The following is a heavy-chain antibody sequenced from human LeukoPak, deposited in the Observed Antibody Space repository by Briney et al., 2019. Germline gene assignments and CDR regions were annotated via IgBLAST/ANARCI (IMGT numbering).Heavy chain of an antibody. D-gene: IGHD1-26*01. Sequence: GGSLRLSCAASGFTFSSYWMSWVRQAPGKGLEWVANIKQDGSEKYYVDSVKGRFTISRDNAKNSLYPQMNGLRAEDTAVYYCARDRERYDAFDIWGQGTMVTVSS. J-gene: IGHJ3*02. CDR1: GFTFSSYW. CDR2: IKQDGSEK. V-gene: IGHV3-7*01. CDR3: ARDRERYDAFDI.